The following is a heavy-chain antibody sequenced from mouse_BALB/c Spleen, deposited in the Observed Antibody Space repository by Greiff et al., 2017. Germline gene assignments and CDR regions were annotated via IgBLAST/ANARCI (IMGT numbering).Heavy chain of an antibody. CDR3: ARDGVRGAMDY. V-gene: IGHV5-6-5*01. Sequence: EVQVVESGGGLVKPGGSLKLSCAASGFTFSSYAMSWVRQTPEKRLEWVASISSGGSTYYPDSVKGRFTISRDNARNILYLQMSSLRSEDTAMSYCARDGVRGAMDYWGQGTSVTVSS. CDR1: GFTFSSYA. CDR2: ISSGGST. J-gene: IGHJ4*01. D-gene: IGHD2-14*01.